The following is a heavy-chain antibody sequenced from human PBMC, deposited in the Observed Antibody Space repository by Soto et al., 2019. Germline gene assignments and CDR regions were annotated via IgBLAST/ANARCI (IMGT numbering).Heavy chain of an antibody. Sequence: QVQLQESGPGLVKPSETLSLICTVSGGSISGYYWSWIRQPPGGGLEWIGYIFYRGNTLYTPSLQSRVAISVDTSKNQFSLRLSSVTAADTAVYYCTRHAIIPKLRYGMDVWGQGATVTVSS. J-gene: IGHJ6*02. D-gene: IGHD2-15*01. CDR3: TRHAIIPKLRYGMDV. CDR1: GGSISGYY. CDR2: IFYRGNT. V-gene: IGHV4-59*01.